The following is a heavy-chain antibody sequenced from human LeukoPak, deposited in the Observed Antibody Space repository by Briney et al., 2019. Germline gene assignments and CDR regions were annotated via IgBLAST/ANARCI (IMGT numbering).Heavy chain of an antibody. Sequence: NPSETLSLTCTVSGGSISSYCWSWIRQPAGKGLEWIGRIYTSGSTNYNPSLKSRVTMSVDTSKNQFSLKLSSVTAADTAVYYCARDRDCSSTSCYHDAFDIWGQGTMVTVSS. CDR2: IYTSGST. D-gene: IGHD2-2*01. J-gene: IGHJ3*02. CDR1: GGSISSYC. CDR3: ARDRDCSSTSCYHDAFDI. V-gene: IGHV4-4*07.